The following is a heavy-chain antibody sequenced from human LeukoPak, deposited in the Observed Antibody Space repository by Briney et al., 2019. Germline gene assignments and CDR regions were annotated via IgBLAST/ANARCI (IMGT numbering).Heavy chain of an antibody. CDR3: ARVTAITMVRGVIRGPLDY. J-gene: IGHJ4*02. Sequence: GGSLRLSCAASGFTFSSYWMSWVRQAPGKGQEWVANIKQDGSEKYYVDSVKGRFTISRDNAKNSLYLQMNSLRAEDTAVYYCARVTAITMVRGVIRGPLDYWGQGTLVTVSS. CDR1: GFTFSSYW. V-gene: IGHV3-7*01. CDR2: IKQDGSEK. D-gene: IGHD3-10*01.